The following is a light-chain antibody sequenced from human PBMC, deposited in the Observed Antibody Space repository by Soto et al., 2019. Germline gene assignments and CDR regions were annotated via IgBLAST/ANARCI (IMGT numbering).Light chain of an antibody. V-gene: IGKV1-8*01. CDR1: QGISRY. CDR3: QQYYSYPRLT. CDR2: AAS. J-gene: IGKJ4*01. Sequence: AIRMTQSPSSFSASTGDRVTITCRASQGISRYLAWYQQKPGKAPKLLIYAASTLQSGVPSRFSGSGSGTDFTLTISCLQSEDFATYYCQQYYSYPRLTFGGGTKVEIK.